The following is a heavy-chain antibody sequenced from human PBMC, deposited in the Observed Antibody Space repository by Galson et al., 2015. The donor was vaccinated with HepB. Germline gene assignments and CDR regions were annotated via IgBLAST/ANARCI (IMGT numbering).Heavy chain of an antibody. D-gene: IGHD2-21*02. V-gene: IGHV3-30*18. CDR3: AKGLRRLSVVTARQNDAFDI. CDR2: ISYDGSNK. Sequence: SLRLSCAASGFTFSSYGMHWVRQAPGKGLEWVAVISYDGSNKYYADPVKGRFTISRDNSKNTLYLQMNSLRAEDTAVYYCAKGLRRLSVVTARQNDAFDIWGQGTMVTVSS. CDR1: GFTFSSYG. J-gene: IGHJ3*02.